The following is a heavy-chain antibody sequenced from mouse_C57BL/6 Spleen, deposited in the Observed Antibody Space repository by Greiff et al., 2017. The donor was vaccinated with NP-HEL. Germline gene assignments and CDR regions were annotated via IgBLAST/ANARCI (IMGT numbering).Heavy chain of an antibody. CDR1: GYTFTSYW. CDR2: IHPNSGST. CDR3: ARDGIYYGSSWCFDV. J-gene: IGHJ1*03. V-gene: IGHV1-64*01. D-gene: IGHD1-1*01. Sequence: VQLQQSGAELVKPGASVKLSCKASGYTFTSYWMHWVKQRPGQGLEWIGMIHPNSGSTNYNEKFKGTATLTVDKSSSTAYMQLSSLTSEDSAVYYGARDGIYYGSSWCFDVWGTGTTVTVSA.